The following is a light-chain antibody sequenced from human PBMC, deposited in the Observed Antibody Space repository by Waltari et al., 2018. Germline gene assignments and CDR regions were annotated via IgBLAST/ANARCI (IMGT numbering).Light chain of an antibody. J-gene: IGKJ1*01. Sequence: VVLTQSPLSLPVTLGQPASISRTPSQSPVSSDGNTYFNWFQERPGQSPRRLLDKVSNRDSGVPDRFSGSGSGTDFTRGIRRVGAEDVGVYYCMQGRHWPWTFGQGTKVEIK. CDR2: KVS. V-gene: IGKV2-30*01. CDR3: MQGRHWPWT. CDR1: QSPVSSDGNTY.